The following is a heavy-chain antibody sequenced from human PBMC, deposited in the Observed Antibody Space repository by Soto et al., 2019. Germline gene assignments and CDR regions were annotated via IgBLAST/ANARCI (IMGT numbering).Heavy chain of an antibody. V-gene: IGHV3-33*01. Sequence: GGSLRLSRAASGFTFSSYGMHWVRQAPGKGLEWVAVIWYDGSNKYYADSVKGRFTISRDNSKNTLYLQMNSLRAEDTAVYYCARTNSSGFYFDYWGQGTLVTSPQ. D-gene: IGHD6-19*01. CDR1: GFTFSSYG. CDR2: IWYDGSNK. J-gene: IGHJ4*02. CDR3: ARTNSSGFYFDY.